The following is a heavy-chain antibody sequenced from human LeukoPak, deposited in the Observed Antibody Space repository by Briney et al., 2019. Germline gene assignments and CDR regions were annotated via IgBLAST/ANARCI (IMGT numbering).Heavy chain of an antibody. J-gene: IGHJ4*02. CDR2: ISGSGGST. Sequence: PGGSLRLSCAASGFTFSSYAMSWVRQAPGKGLEWVSAISGSGGSTYYADSVKGRFTTSRDNFKNTLYLQMNSLRAEDTAVYYCAREYYDILTGFDYWGQGTLVTVSS. V-gene: IGHV3-23*01. CDR3: AREYYDILTGFDY. D-gene: IGHD3-9*01. CDR1: GFTFSSYA.